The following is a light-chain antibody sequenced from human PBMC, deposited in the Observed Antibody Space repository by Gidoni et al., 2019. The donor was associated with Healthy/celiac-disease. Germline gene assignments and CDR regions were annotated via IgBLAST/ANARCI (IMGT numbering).Light chain of an antibody. Sequence: ELVLTQSPATLSLSPGERATLSCRASQSVSSYLAWYQQKPGQAPRLLIYDASNWATGIPPRFSGSGSGTDFTLTISSLEPEDFAVYYCQQRSNWPSITFGQGTRLEIK. CDR3: QQRSNWPSIT. V-gene: IGKV3-11*01. J-gene: IGKJ5*01. CDR1: QSVSSY. CDR2: DAS.